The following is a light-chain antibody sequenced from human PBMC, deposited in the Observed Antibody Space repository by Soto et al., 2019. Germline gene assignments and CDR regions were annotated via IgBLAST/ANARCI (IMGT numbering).Light chain of an antibody. CDR3: QRRSNWTLT. CDR1: QSVSSY. V-gene: IGKV3-11*01. Sequence: EIVLTQSPATLSLSPGERATLSCRASQSVSSYLAWYQHQPGQAPRLLIYDASNRATGIPARFSGSGSGTDFTLTISSLEPEAFAVYYCQRRSNWTLTFGGGTTVEIK. CDR2: DAS. J-gene: IGKJ4*01.